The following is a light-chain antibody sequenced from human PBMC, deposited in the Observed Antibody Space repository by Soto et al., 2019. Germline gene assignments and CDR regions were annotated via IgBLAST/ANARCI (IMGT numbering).Light chain of an antibody. J-gene: IGKJ3*01. CDR2: AAS. Sequence: DIQMTQSPSSLSASVEDRVTLTCRASQNINNYLNWYQQKPGKAPNLLILAASSLQSGVPSRFSGSGSGTDFTLTISSLQPEDFATYYCQQTYSIPLTFGPGTKVDF. V-gene: IGKV1-39*01. CDR1: QNINNY. CDR3: QQTYSIPLT.